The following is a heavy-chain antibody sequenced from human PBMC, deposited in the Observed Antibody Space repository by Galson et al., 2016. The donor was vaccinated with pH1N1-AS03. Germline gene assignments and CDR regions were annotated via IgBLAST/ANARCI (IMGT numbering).Heavy chain of an antibody. Sequence: QSGAEVKKPGESLKISCQASGYIFSNYWIAWVRQMPGKGLQWMGIIFPGDSDVRYNPSFQGQVTISADKSINTAYLQWSSLKASDTAIYYCARHALPTILSYHFDFWGRGTLVTVSS. CDR2: IFPGDSDV. CDR1: GYIFSNYW. CDR3: ARHALPTILSYHFDF. D-gene: IGHD1-26*01. J-gene: IGHJ4*02. V-gene: IGHV5-51*01.